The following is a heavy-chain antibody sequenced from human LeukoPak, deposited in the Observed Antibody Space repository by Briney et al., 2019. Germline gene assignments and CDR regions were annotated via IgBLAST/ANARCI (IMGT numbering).Heavy chain of an antibody. V-gene: IGHV1-18*01. D-gene: IGHD1-26*01. CDR2: ISAYNGNT. Sequence: ASVKVSCTASGYTFTSYGISWVRQAPGQGLECMGCISAYNGNTNYAQTLQGRVTMTTDTSTSTAYMELRSLRSDDTAVYYCASHSLANAFDIWGQGTMVTVSS. CDR3: ASHSLANAFDI. J-gene: IGHJ3*02. CDR1: GYTFTSYG.